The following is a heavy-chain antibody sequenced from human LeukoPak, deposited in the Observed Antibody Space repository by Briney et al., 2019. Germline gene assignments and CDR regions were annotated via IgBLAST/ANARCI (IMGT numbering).Heavy chain of an antibody. CDR3: ARSIDCSSTSCPPDWFDP. J-gene: IGHJ5*02. Sequence: ASVKVSCKASGYTFTSYDISWVRQATGQGLEWMGWMNPNSGNTGYAQKFQGRVTMTRNTSISTAYMELSSLRSEDTAVYYCARSIDCSSTSCPPDWFDPWGQGTLVTVSS. D-gene: IGHD2-2*01. V-gene: IGHV1-8*01. CDR1: GYTFTSYD. CDR2: MNPNSGNT.